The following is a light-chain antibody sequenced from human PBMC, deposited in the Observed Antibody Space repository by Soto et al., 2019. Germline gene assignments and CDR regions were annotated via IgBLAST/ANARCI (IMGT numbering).Light chain of an antibody. CDR1: QSVSSN. Sequence: EIVPTQSPATVSVSPGERATLSCRASQSVSSNLAWYQQKPGQAPRLLIYGASTRATGIPARFSGSGSGTEFTLTISSLESEDFAVYYCQQYNNWPPWTFGQGTKVEIK. V-gene: IGKV3-15*01. CDR3: QQYNNWPPWT. CDR2: GAS. J-gene: IGKJ1*01.